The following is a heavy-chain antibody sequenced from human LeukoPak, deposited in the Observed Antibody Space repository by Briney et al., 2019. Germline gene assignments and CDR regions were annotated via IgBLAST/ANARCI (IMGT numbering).Heavy chain of an antibody. CDR3: ARELQYSREGYAFDL. CDR2: IKGDSGIP. D-gene: IGHD4-11*01. V-gene: IGHV1-2*02. CDR1: GYTFTGHY. Sequence: ASVKVSCKASGYTFTGHYMHWVRQAPGQGLEFLAWIKGDSGIPKYAQKFQGRVTLTRDTSISTAYMELTELTSDDTAVYYCARELQYSREGYAFDLWGQGTMVTVSS. J-gene: IGHJ3*01.